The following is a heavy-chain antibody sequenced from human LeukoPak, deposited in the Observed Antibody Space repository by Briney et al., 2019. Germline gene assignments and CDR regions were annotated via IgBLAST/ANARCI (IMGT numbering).Heavy chain of an antibody. Sequence: KSSETLSLTCAVYGGSFSGYYWSWIRQPPGKGLEWIGEINHSGSTNYNPSLKSRVTISVDTSKNQFSLKLSSVTAADTAVYYCARGGVGWLRSFDYWGQGTLVTVSS. CDR2: INHSGST. D-gene: IGHD6-19*01. J-gene: IGHJ4*02. V-gene: IGHV4-34*01. CDR3: ARGGVGWLRSFDY. CDR1: GGSFSGYY.